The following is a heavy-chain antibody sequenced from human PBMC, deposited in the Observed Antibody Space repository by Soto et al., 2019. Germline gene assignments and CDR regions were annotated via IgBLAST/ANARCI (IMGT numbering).Heavy chain of an antibody. D-gene: IGHD3-22*01. Sequence: QVQLVQSGAEVKKPGASEKVSCKASGYTFTSYDINWVRQATGQGLEWMGWMNPNSGNTGYAQKFQGRVTMTRNTSISTAYMELSSLRSEHTAVYYCARVSGGITMIPFDYWGQGTLVTVSS. J-gene: IGHJ4*02. CDR2: MNPNSGNT. V-gene: IGHV1-8*01. CDR1: GYTFTSYD. CDR3: ARVSGGITMIPFDY.